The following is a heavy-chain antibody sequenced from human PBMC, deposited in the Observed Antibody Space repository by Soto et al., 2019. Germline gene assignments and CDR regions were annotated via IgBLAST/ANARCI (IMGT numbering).Heavy chain of an antibody. V-gene: IGHV1-3*01. CDR1: GYTFTRYT. Sequence: SVKVSCKASGYTFTRYTMNWVRQAPGQRLEWMGWINPDNGNTKSSQKFQDRVIITRDTSASTAYMDLSSLRSEDTAVYYCARGIATGQLDPWGQGTLVTVSS. J-gene: IGHJ5*02. CDR2: INPDNGNT. D-gene: IGHD2-15*01. CDR3: ARGIATGQLDP.